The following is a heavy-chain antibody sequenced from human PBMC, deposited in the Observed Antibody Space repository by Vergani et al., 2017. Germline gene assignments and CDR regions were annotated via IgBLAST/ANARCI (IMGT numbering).Heavy chain of an antibody. CDR2: ISSSSSYT. CDR3: ARKDCGGGSGYSWYFDL. J-gene: IGHJ2*01. CDR1: GFTFSDYY. V-gene: IGHV3-11*06. D-gene: IGHD2-15*01. Sequence: QVQLVESGGGLVKPGGSLRLSCAASGFTFSDYYMSLIRQAPGQGLEWVSYISSSSSYTNYADSVKGRLTISRDNAKNSLYLQMNSLRAEDTAVYYCARKDCGGGSGYSWYFDLWGRGTLVTVSS.